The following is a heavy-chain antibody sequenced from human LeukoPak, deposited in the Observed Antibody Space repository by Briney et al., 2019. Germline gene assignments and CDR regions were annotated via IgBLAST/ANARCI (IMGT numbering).Heavy chain of an antibody. D-gene: IGHD3-10*01. CDR2: ISSSSSYI. V-gene: IGHV3-21*01. Sequence: GGSLRLSCAASGFTFSSYSMNWVRQAPGKGLEWVSCISSSSSYIYYADSVKGRFTISRDNAENSLYLQMNSLRAEDTAVYYCARDRVPYGSGTQGFDYWGQGTLVTVSS. CDR1: GFTFSSYS. CDR3: ARDRVPYGSGTQGFDY. J-gene: IGHJ4*02.